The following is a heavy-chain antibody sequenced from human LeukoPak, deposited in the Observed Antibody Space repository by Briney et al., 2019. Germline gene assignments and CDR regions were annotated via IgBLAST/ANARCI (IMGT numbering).Heavy chain of an antibody. CDR3: ARLCMIVLVPAATTTNCGMDV. V-gene: IGHV1-46*01. J-gene: IGHJ6*02. CDR1: VYTFTIYY. CDR2: IKASGGST. Sequence: ASVKVSCKPSVYTFTIYYMHCVPQAPGQGLGWVGIIKASGGSTSYAQKFQSRVTMTRDTSTSTVYMALSSLRSEDTAVYYCARLCMIVLVPAATTTNCGMDVWGQGTTVTVSS. D-gene: IGHD2-2*01.